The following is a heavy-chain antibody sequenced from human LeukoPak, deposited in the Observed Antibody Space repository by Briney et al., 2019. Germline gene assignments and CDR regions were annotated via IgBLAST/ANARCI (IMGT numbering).Heavy chain of an antibody. V-gene: IGHV4-4*07. CDR1: GGSIKTYY. CDR3: ARDRGSGWYVY. CDR2: IDTSGNT. D-gene: IGHD6-19*01. J-gene: IGHJ4*02. Sequence: SETLSLTCTVSGGSIKTYYWSWIRQPAGKGLEWIGRIDTSGNTNYDPSLKSRITMSVDTSKNQFSLKLSSVTAADTAVYYCARDRGSGWYVYWGQGTLVNVSS.